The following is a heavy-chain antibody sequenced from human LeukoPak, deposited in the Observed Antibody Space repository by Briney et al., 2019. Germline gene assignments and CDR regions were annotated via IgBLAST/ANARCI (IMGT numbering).Heavy chain of an antibody. D-gene: IGHD2/OR15-2a*01. CDR2: IYHTGST. CDR1: GGSISSYY. Sequence: SETLSLTCTGSGGSISSYYWSWIRQPPGKGLEWIGYIYHTGSTKDNPSLNSRVTISVDTSNNQFSLKLKSVTAADTAVYFCARAVWDSTSYYYMDVWGKGTTVTVSS. J-gene: IGHJ6*03. CDR3: ARAVWDSTSYYYMDV. V-gene: IGHV4-59*01.